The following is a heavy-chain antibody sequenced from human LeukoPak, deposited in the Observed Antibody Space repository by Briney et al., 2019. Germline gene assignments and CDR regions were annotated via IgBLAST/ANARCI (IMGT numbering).Heavy chain of an antibody. D-gene: IGHD3-22*01. CDR2: IYYSGST. CDR1: GVSISSYY. Sequence: SETLSLTCTVSGVSISSYYWSWIRQPPGKGLEWMGYIYYSGSTNYNPSLKSRVTISVDTSKNQFSLKLSSVTAADTAVYYCARYYYDSSGYYSWFDPWGQGTLVTVSS. CDR3: ARYYYDSSGYYSWFDP. J-gene: IGHJ5*02. V-gene: IGHV4-59*01.